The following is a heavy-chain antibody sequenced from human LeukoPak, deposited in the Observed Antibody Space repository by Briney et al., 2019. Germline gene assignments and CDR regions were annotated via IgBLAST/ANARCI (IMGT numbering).Heavy chain of an antibody. D-gene: IGHD2-2*01. J-gene: IGHJ3*02. V-gene: IGHV3-30-3*01. CDR2: ISYDGSNK. CDR1: GFTFSSYA. Sequence: GGSLRLSCAASGFTFSSYAMHWVRQAPGKGLEWVAVISYDGSNKYYADSVKGRFTISRDNSKNTLYLQMNSLRAEDTAVYYCARGTKDLGDAFDIWGQGTMVTVSS. CDR3: ARGTKDLGDAFDI.